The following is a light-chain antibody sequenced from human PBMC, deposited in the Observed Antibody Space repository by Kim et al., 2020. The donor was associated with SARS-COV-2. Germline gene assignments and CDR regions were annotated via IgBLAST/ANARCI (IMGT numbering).Light chain of an antibody. J-gene: IGKJ1*01. V-gene: IGKV1-27*01. Sequence: AAVGDRVTITCRASQGISNCLAWYQQKPGKVPKLLIYAASTLQSGVPSRFSGSGSGTDFTLTISSLQPEDVATYYCQKYNSAPRTFGQGTKVEIK. CDR1: QGISNC. CDR3: QKYNSAPRT. CDR2: AAS.